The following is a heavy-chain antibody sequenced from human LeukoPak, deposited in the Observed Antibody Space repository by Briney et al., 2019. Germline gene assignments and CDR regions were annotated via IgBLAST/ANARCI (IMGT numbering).Heavy chain of an antibody. CDR3: ARGQRPAWYDGMDV. CDR2: IWYDGSNK. D-gene: IGHD5-24*01. Sequence: GGSLRLSCAASGLTFSNHGMHWVRQAPGKGLEWVAFIWYDGSNKYYADSVEGRFSISREDAKNSLYLHMNTLRGGDTAVYYCARGQRPAWYDGMDVWGQGTTVTVSS. CDR1: GLTFSNHG. J-gene: IGHJ6*02. V-gene: IGHV3-33*01.